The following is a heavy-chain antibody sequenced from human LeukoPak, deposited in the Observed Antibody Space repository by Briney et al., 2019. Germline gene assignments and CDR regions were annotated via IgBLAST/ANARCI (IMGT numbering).Heavy chain of an antibody. J-gene: IGHJ4*02. CDR1: GYSFTSYW. V-gene: IGHV5-51*01. Sequence: GESLKISCKGSGYSFTSYWIGWVRQMPGKGLEWMGIIYPGDSDTRYSPSFQGQVTISADKSISTAYLQWSSLKASDTAMYYCARLARGGYSGVPFDYWGQGTLVTVSS. CDR2: IYPGDSDT. D-gene: IGHD5-24*01. CDR3: ARLARGGYSGVPFDY.